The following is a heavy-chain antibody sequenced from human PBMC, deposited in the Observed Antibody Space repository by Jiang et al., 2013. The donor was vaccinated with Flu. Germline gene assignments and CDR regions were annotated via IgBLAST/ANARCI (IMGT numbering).Heavy chain of an antibody. CDR3: ARVALGWSSGWYGFDY. V-gene: IGHV6-1*01. CDR2: TYYRSKWYN. Sequence: QTLSLTCAISGDSVSSNSAAWNWIRQSPSRGLEWLGRTYYRSKWYNDYAVSVKSRITINPDTSKNQFSLQLTSVTPEDTAVYYCARVALGWSSGWYGFDYVGQGTLVTVSP. CDR1: GDSVSSNSAA. D-gene: IGHD6-19*01. J-gene: IGHJ4*02.